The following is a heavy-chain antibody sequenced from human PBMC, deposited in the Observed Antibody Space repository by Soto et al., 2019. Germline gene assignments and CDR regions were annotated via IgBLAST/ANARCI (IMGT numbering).Heavy chain of an antibody. D-gene: IGHD5-18*01. J-gene: IGHJ4*02. CDR2: IYYGGST. CDR1: GGSISSSSYY. Sequence: QLQLQESGPGLVKPSETLSLTCTVSGGSISSSSYYWDWIRQPPGKGLEWIGSIYYGGSTYYNPXXXXXXXXXXXXXXXXXXXXXXXXXXXXXXXXXXXXSPHTAMVTDFDYWGQGTLVTVSS. CDR3: XXSPHTAMVTDFDY. V-gene: IGHV4-39*01.